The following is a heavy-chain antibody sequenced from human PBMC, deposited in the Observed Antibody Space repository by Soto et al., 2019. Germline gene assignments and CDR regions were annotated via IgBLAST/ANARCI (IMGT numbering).Heavy chain of an antibody. CDR1: GGSFSGYY. Sequence: SETLSLTCAVYGGSFSGYYWSWIRQPPGKGLEWIGEINHSGSTNYNPSLKSRVTISVDTSKNQFSLKLSSVTAADTAVYYCARGLGVVVPAATPCYYYYGMDVWGQGTTVTVSS. J-gene: IGHJ6*02. CDR2: INHSGST. CDR3: ARGLGVVVPAATPCYYYYGMDV. V-gene: IGHV4-34*01. D-gene: IGHD2-2*01.